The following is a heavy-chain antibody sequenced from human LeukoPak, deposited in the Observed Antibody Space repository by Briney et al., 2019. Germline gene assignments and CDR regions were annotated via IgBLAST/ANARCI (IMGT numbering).Heavy chain of an antibody. CDR2: ISGSGGST. CDR3: AKPSIAVTAHSIIYYFDY. CDR1: GFTFSCYV. Sequence: GGSLRLSCAASGFTFSCYVMRWVRQAPRKGLAWVSAISGSGGSTYYADSVKGRFTISRDNSKNTLYLQMNSLRAEDTAVYYCAKPSIAVTAHSIIYYFDYWGQGTLVTVSS. V-gene: IGHV3-23*01. D-gene: IGHD6-19*01. J-gene: IGHJ4*02.